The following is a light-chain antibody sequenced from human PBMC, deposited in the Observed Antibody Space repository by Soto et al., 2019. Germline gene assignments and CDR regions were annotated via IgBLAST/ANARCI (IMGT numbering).Light chain of an antibody. J-gene: IGKJ5*01. CDR1: QSVRSN. CDR3: QQYNNWPIT. CDR2: GAS. Sequence: EIVMTQSPATLSVSPGERATLSCRASQSVRSNLAWYQQKPGQAPRLLIYGASTRATGVPGRFSGSGSGTEFTLTISSLQSEDFAVYYCQQYNNWPITFGQGTRLEIK. V-gene: IGKV3-15*01.